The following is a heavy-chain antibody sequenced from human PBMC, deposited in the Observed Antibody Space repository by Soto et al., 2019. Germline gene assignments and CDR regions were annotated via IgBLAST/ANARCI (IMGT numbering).Heavy chain of an antibody. Sequence: SVTVSCKASGVTFSSSSISWVRQAPGQGLEWMGGIIPIFGTVNYAQKFQGRVTITADESTSTAYRELRSLRSEDTAVYYCARAASSGPNYFDYWGQGTLVTVSS. D-gene: IGHD3-22*01. CDR3: ARAASSGPNYFDY. V-gene: IGHV1-69*13. J-gene: IGHJ4*02. CDR2: IIPIFGTV. CDR1: GVTFSSSS.